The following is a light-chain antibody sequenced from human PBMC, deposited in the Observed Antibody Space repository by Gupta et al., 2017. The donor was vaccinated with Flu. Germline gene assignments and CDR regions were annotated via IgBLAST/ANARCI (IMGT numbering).Light chain of an antibody. CDR3: AYSDDSLNGFL. CDR2: NDK. Sequence: QSVLTQPPSASGTPGQGVTISCSGTSSNIWADSVHWYQHLPGTAPKLLIVNDKQRPSGVPDRGSCYTAGKYASPETSGLRSEDEADDYCAYSDDSLNGFLFGGGTKVTVL. J-gene: IGLJ3*02. V-gene: IGLV1-44*01. CDR1: SSNIWADS.